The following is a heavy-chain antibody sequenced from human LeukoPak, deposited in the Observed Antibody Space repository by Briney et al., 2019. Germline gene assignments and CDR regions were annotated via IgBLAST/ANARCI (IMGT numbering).Heavy chain of an antibody. CDR1: GFTFSSYS. V-gene: IGHV3-21*04. CDR2: ISSSSSYI. D-gene: IGHD2-2*01. J-gene: IGHJ4*02. Sequence: GGSLRLSCAASGFTFSSYSMNWVRQAPGKGLEWVSSISSSSSYIYYADSVKGRFTVSRDNSKSTLYLQVNSLRAEDTAVFYCAKGTISPAAGLDYWGQGTLVTVSS. CDR3: AKGTISPAAGLDY.